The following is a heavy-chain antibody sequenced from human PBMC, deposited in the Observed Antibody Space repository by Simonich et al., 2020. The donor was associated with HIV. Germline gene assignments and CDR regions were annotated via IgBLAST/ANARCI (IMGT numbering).Heavy chain of an antibody. J-gene: IGHJ4*02. CDR1: GFTFSSYS. V-gene: IGHV3-21*01. CDR2: ISSSSSYI. D-gene: IGHD2-2*01. CDR3: ARDGRKGSSTSCSDY. Sequence: EVQLVESGGGLVKPGGSLRLSCAASGFTFSSYSMNWVRQAPGKGLEWVSSISSSSSYIYYADSVKGRFTISRENAKNSLYLQMISLRAEDTAVYYCARDGRKGSSTSCSDYWGQGTLVTVSS.